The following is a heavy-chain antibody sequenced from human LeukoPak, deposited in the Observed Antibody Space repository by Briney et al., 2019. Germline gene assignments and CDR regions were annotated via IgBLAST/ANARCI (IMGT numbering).Heavy chain of an antibody. CDR1: GFTFSSYS. Sequence: GGSLRLSCAASGFTFSSYSMNWVRQAPGKGLEWVSSISSSSSYIYYADSVKGRFTISRDNSKNTLYLQMNSLRAEDTAVYYCARDRISSGWYGDYWYFDLWGRGTLVTVSS. V-gene: IGHV3-21*01. D-gene: IGHD6-19*01. CDR3: ARDRISSGWYGDYWYFDL. J-gene: IGHJ2*01. CDR2: ISSSSSYI.